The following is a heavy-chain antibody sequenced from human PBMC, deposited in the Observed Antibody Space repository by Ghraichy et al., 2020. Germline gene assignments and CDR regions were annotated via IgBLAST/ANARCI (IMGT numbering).Heavy chain of an antibody. CDR3: AKGRRGYSYPKAFDI. Sequence: GGSLKLSCAASGFTFSSYAMSWVRQAPGKGLEWVSAISGSGGSTYYADSVKGRFTISRDNSKNTLYLQMNSLRAEDTAVYYCAKGRRGYSYPKAFDIWGQGTMVTVSS. D-gene: IGHD5-18*01. J-gene: IGHJ3*02. V-gene: IGHV3-23*01. CDR2: ISGSGGST. CDR1: GFTFSSYA.